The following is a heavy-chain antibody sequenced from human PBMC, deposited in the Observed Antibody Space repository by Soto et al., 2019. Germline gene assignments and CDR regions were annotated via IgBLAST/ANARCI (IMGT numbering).Heavy chain of an antibody. CDR1: GYTFTRHG. CDR2: ISPNSGNI. Sequence: QVHLVQSGAEVKKPGASVNVSCKTSGYTFTRHGISWVRQAPGQGLAWMGWISPNSGNIKYAQKLQGRVIMTTDTSTSTAYMELRRLRSDDTALYYCVKDRDSNSWPSRDVWGPGTTVTVSS. J-gene: IGHJ6*02. V-gene: IGHV1-18*01. D-gene: IGHD3-22*01. CDR3: VKDRDSNSWPSRDV.